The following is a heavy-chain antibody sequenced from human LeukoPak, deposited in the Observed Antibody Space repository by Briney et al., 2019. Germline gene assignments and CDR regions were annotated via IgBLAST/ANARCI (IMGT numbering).Heavy chain of an antibody. D-gene: IGHD2-8*01. Sequence: SGTLSLTCAVSGASISSPNWWSWVRQPPGKGLEWIGEINHSGSTNYNPSLKSRVTISVDTSKNQFSLKLSSVTAADTAVYYCARGTAMYLREWGQGTLVTVSS. CDR1: GASISSPNW. V-gene: IGHV4-4*02. J-gene: IGHJ4*02. CDR2: INHSGST. CDR3: ARGTAMYLRE.